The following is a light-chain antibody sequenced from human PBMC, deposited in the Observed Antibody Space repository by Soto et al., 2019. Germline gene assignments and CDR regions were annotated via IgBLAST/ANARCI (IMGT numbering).Light chain of an antibody. CDR1: QGISNY. V-gene: IGKV1-27*01. Sequence: DIQMTQSPSSLSASVGDRVTITCRASQGISNYLAWYQQKPGKVPKLLIYAASTLQSGVPSRFSGSGSGTDFTLTISSLQPEYVATYYRQKYNSAPFTFGPWTKVDIK. CDR3: QKYNSAPFT. J-gene: IGKJ3*01. CDR2: AAS.